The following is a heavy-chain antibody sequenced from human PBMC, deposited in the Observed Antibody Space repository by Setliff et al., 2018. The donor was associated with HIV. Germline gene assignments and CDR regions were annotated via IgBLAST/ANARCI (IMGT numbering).Heavy chain of an antibody. J-gene: IGHJ6*03. D-gene: IGHD6-13*01. Sequence: SVKVSCKASRFTFTSAAVQWVRQARGQRPEWIGWIVVGSGNTKYAQRFQERVTITRDMSTRTAYMELSSLRSEDTAVYYCARRAAAGRADYYYYMDVWGKGTTVTVSS. CDR1: RFTFTSAA. CDR3: ARRAAAGRADYYYYMDV. CDR2: IVVGSGNT. V-gene: IGHV1-58*01.